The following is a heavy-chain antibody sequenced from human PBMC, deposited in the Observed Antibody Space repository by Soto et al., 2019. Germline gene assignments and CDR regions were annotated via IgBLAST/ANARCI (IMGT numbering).Heavy chain of an antibody. Sequence: PGESLKISCQGSGYSFTSYWISWVRQMPGKGLEWMGRIDPSDFDSVYSPSFQGRVTISIDRSISTAYPQWSSLQASDTAMYYCARSFGASDYGDSWGQGTLVTVS. J-gene: IGHJ4*02. CDR1: GYSFTSYW. D-gene: IGHD3-10*01. CDR3: ARSFGASDYGDS. CDR2: IDPSDFDS. V-gene: IGHV5-10-1*01.